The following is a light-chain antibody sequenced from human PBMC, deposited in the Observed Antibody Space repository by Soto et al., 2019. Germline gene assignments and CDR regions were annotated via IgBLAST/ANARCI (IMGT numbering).Light chain of an antibody. CDR2: GAS. V-gene: IGKV3-15*01. CDR3: QLYNNWRT. CDR1: QSVSSN. Sequence: EIVITQSPATLSVSPGERATLSCRASQSVSSNLAWYQQKPGQAPRLLIYGASTRATGIPARFSGSGSGTEFTLTISSLQSEDCAVYYCQLYNNWRTFGQGIKLDIK. J-gene: IGKJ1*01.